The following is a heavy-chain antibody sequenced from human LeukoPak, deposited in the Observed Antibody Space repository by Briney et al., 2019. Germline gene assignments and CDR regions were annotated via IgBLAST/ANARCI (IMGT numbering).Heavy chain of an antibody. D-gene: IGHD4-17*01. CDR3: ARDGGYGDRDY. CDR1: GGSFSGYY. CDR2: INHSGST. V-gene: IGHV4-34*01. Sequence: SETLSLTCAVYGGSFSGYYWSWIRQPPGKGLEWIGEINHSGSTNYNPSLKSRVTISVDTSKNQFSLKLSSVTAADTAVYYCARDGGYGDRDYWGQGTLVTVSS. J-gene: IGHJ4*02.